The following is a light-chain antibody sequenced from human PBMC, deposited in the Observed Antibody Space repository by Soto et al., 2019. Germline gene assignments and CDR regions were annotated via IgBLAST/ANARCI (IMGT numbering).Light chain of an antibody. Sequence: QSALTQPRSVSGSPGQSVTISCTGTSSDVGGYNYVSWYQQHPGKAPKLMIYDVSKRPSGVPDRFSGSKSGNTASLTISGLRAEGEADYYCCSYAGIYTFVFGTGTKVTAL. CDR2: DVS. CDR3: CSYAGIYTFV. V-gene: IGLV2-11*01. CDR1: SSDVGGYNY. J-gene: IGLJ1*01.